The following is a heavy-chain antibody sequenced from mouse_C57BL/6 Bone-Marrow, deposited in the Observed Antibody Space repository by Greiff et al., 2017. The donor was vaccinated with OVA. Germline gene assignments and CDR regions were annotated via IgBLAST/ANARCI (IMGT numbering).Heavy chain of an antibody. CDR3: ARGGSTDWYFDV. D-gene: IGHD1-1*01. CDR1: GFTFSDYY. V-gene: IGHV5-16*01. Sequence: EVKVVESEGGLVQPGSSMKLSCTASGFTFSDYYMAWVRQVPEKGLEWVANINYDGSSTYYLDSLKSRFIISRDNAKNILYLQMSSLKSEDTATYYCARGGSTDWYFDVWGTGTTVTVSS. J-gene: IGHJ1*03. CDR2: INYDGSST.